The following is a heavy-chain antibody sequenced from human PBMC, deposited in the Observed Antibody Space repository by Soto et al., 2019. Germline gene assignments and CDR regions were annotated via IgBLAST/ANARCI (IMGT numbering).Heavy chain of an antibody. CDR3: AGGAMYSGSYQV. J-gene: IGHJ4*02. V-gene: IGHV3-48*03. Sequence: EVQLVESGGALVQPGGSLRLSCAASGFTFSSHEMAWVRQAPGKGLEWVSYISDSGGNIKYADSVKGRFTISRDNAKDSLYLKMRGLRTEDTAVYYCAGGAMYSGSYQVWGQGTLVTVSS. CDR1: GFTFSSHE. D-gene: IGHD1-26*01. CDR2: ISDSGGNI.